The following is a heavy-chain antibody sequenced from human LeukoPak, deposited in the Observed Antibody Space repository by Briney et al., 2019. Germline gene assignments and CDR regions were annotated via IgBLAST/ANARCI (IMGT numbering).Heavy chain of an antibody. CDR1: GYSFTSYW. CDR2: IHPGNSET. CDR3: ARRLSSIATSAANDY. D-gene: IGHD2-15*01. J-gene: IGHJ4*02. V-gene: IGHV5-51*01. Sequence: GESLTISCKGSGYSFTSYWIAWVRQMPGKGLEWMGIIHPGNSETTYNPSFRGHVTMSADKSVTTAYLQWSSLEASDTAMYYCARRLSSIATSAANDYWGQGTLVTVSS.